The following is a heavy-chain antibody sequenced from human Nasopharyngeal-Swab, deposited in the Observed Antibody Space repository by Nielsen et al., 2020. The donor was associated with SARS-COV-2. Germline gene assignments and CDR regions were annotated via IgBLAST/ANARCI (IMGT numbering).Heavy chain of an antibody. Sequence: WVRQAPGQGLEWMGWISAYNGNTNYAQKFQGRVTVTTDKSTSTAYMELRSLRSDDTAVYYCARKRRAAYCGVDCNPKSYFDLWGRGTLVTVSS. CDR2: ISAYNGNT. J-gene: IGHJ2*01. CDR3: ARKRRAAYCGVDCNPKSYFDL. V-gene: IGHV1-18*01. D-gene: IGHD2-21*02.